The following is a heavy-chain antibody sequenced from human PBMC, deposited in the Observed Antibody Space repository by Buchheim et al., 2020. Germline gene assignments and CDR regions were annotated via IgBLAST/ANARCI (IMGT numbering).Heavy chain of an antibody. Sequence: QVQLVQSGAEVKKPGSSVKVSCKASGGTFSSYAISWVRQAPGQGLEWMGRIIPILGIANYAQKFQGRVAITADTSTSTADMELSSLRSEDTAVYYCARAGKKASRFWSGNYQYYGMDVWGQGTT. J-gene: IGHJ6*02. CDR3: ARAGKKASRFWSGNYQYYGMDV. D-gene: IGHD3-3*01. V-gene: IGHV1-69*04. CDR2: IIPILGIA. CDR1: GGTFSSYA.